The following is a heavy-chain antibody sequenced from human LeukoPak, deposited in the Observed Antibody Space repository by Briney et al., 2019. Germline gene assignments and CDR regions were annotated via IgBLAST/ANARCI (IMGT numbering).Heavy chain of an antibody. CDR1: GGSFSGYY. CDR2: INHSGST. Sequence: PSETLSLTCAVYGGSFSGYYWSWIRQPPGKGLEWIGDINHSGSTNYNPSLKSRVTISVDTSKNQFSLKLSSVTAADTAVYYCARGRTKRVVVVAATPTPNRWLDPWGQGTLVTVSS. J-gene: IGHJ5*02. CDR3: ARGRTKRVVVVAATPTPNRWLDP. D-gene: IGHD2-15*01. V-gene: IGHV4-34*01.